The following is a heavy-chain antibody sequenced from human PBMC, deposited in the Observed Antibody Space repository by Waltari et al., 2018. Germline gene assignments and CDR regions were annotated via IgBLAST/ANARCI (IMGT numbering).Heavy chain of an antibody. Sequence: QVQLQQWGAGLLKPSETLSPTCAVYGGSFSGYYWTWIRQPPGKGLEWIGEINHSGSTNYNPSLKSRVTISVDTSKNQFSLKLSSVTAADTAVYYCARGPGYCSSTSCYEYWFDPWGQGTLVTVSS. CDR1: GGSFSGYY. D-gene: IGHD2-2*01. CDR3: ARGPGYCSSTSCYEYWFDP. CDR2: INHSGST. J-gene: IGHJ5*02. V-gene: IGHV4-34*01.